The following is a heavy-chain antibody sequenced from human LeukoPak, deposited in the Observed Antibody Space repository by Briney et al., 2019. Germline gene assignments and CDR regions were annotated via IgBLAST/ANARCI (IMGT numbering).Heavy chain of an antibody. D-gene: IGHD2-2*02. J-gene: IGHJ4*02. Sequence: GGSLRLSCAASGFTFSSYVMHWVRQAPGKGLEWVAVISYDGSNKYYADSVKGRFTISRDNSKNTLYLQMNSLRAEDTAVYYCARGYCSSTSCYTSDYWGQGTLVTVSS. CDR2: ISYDGSNK. CDR3: ARGYCSSTSCYTSDY. CDR1: GFTFSSYV. V-gene: IGHV3-30-3*01.